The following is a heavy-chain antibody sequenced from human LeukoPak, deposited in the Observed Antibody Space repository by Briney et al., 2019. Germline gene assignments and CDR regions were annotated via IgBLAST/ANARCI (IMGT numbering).Heavy chain of an antibody. J-gene: IGHJ6*02. Sequence: PGGSLRLSCAASGFTFSSYAMSWVRQAPGKGLEWVSAISGSGGSTYYADSVKGRFTISRDNSKNTLYLQMNSPRAEDTAVYYCAKDGREEGYSYNYYYYGMDVWGQGTTVTVSS. CDR3: AKDGREEGYSYNYYYYGMDV. V-gene: IGHV3-23*01. CDR2: ISGSGGST. CDR1: GFTFSSYA. D-gene: IGHD5-12*01.